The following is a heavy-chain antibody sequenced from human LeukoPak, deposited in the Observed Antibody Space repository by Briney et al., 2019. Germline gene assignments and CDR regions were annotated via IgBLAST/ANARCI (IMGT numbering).Heavy chain of an antibody. CDR2: IKSKTDGGTT. CDR3: TRRAYSGYDFGY. J-gene: IGHJ4*02. V-gene: IGHV3-15*01. Sequence: PGGSLRLSCAASGFTFSNAWMSWVRQAPGKGLEWVGRIKSKTDGGTTDYAAPVKGRFTISGDDSKNTLYLQMNSLKTEDTAVYYCTRRAYSGYDFGYWGQGTLVTVSS. CDR1: GFTFSNAW. D-gene: IGHD5-12*01.